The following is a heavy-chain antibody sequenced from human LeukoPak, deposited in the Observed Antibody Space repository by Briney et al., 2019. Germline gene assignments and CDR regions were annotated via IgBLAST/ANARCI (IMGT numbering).Heavy chain of an antibody. D-gene: IGHD5-18*01. J-gene: IGHJ4*02. V-gene: IGHV5-51*01. Sequence: GESLKISCKGSGYSFTNYWIGWVRQMPGKGLEWMGIIYPGDSDIRYSPSFQGQVTISADKSISTAYLQWSSLKASDTAMYYCARHRGRSYGNFDYWGQGTLVTVSP. CDR1: GYSFTNYW. CDR3: ARHRGRSYGNFDY. CDR2: IYPGDSDI.